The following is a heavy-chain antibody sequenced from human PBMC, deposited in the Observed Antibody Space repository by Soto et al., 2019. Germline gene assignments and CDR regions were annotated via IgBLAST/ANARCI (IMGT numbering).Heavy chain of an antibody. CDR3: ATLWNDANWFDP. CDR1: GVSFSGYY. Sequence: ETLSLTCAVYGVSFSGYYWSWIRQPPGKGLEWIGEINHSGSTIYNPSLKSRVTLSVDTSKNQFSLKLSSVTASDTAVYHCATLWNDANWFDPLGQGTLVTVSS. J-gene: IGHJ5*02. V-gene: IGHV4-34*01. D-gene: IGHD1-1*01. CDR2: INHSGST.